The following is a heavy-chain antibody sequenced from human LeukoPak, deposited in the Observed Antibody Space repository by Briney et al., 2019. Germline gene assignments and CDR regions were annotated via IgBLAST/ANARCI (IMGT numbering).Heavy chain of an antibody. CDR3: ARFSGWEYYYYYMDV. Sequence: GASVTVSCKASGGTFSSYAISWVRQAPGQGLEWMGGIIPIFGAANYAQKFQGGVTITADESTSTAYMEVSSLRSEDPAVSYCARFSGWEYYYYYMDVWGKGTTVTVSS. D-gene: IGHD1-26*01. CDR2: IIPIFGAA. J-gene: IGHJ6*03. CDR1: GGTFSSYA. V-gene: IGHV1-69*01.